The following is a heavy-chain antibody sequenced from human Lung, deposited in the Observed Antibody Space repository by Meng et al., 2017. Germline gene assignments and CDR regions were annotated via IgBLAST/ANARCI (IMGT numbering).Heavy chain of an antibody. Sequence: QVQPQQGGAGLLKSSELLSPAGVVSGGSFSDYYGSWIRKPPGKGLEWIGEINHSGSTNYNPSLESRATISVDTSQNNLSLKLSSVTAADSAVYYCARGPTTMAHDFDYWGQGTLVTVSS. CDR1: GGSFSDYY. CDR2: INHSGST. CDR3: ARGPTTMAHDFDY. D-gene: IGHD4-11*01. J-gene: IGHJ4*02. V-gene: IGHV4-34*01.